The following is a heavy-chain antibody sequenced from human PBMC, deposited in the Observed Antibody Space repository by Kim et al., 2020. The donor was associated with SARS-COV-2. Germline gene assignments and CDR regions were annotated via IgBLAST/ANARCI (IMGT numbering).Heavy chain of an antibody. CDR3: AKEGSSSWYYFDY. V-gene: IGHV3-9*01. J-gene: IGHJ4*02. Sequence: GYADSVKGRFTISRDKAKNSLYLQMNSLRAEDTALYYCAKEGSSSWYYFDYWGQGTLVTVSS. D-gene: IGHD6-13*01.